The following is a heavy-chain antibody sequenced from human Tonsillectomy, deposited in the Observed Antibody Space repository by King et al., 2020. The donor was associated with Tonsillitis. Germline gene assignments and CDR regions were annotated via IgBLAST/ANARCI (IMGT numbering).Heavy chain of an antibody. CDR2: ISWNSGSI. CDR1: GFTFDDYA. Sequence: VQLVESGGGLVQPGRSLRLSCTASGFTFDDYAMHWVRQAPGKGLDWVSGISWNSGSIGYADSVKVRFTISRDNAKNSLYLQMNSLRAEDTALYYCTKDRDYALDVWGKGTTVTVSS. CDR3: TKDRDYALDV. J-gene: IGHJ6*04. V-gene: IGHV3-9*01.